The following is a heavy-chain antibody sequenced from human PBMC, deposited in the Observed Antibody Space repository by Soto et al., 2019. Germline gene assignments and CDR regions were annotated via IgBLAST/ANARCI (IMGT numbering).Heavy chain of an antibody. Sequence: QVQLVQSGAEVKKPGASVKVSCKAPGYTFSSYDLNWVRQATGQGLEWMGWMNTNNGNTDYAQKFQGRVTMTRNTSMSTAYMELSSLRSEDTAVYYCARGSRWFGEHSGMDVWGQGTPVTVSS. V-gene: IGHV1-8*01. D-gene: IGHD3-10*01. J-gene: IGHJ6*02. CDR3: ARGSRWFGEHSGMDV. CDR2: MNTNNGNT. CDR1: GYTFSSYD.